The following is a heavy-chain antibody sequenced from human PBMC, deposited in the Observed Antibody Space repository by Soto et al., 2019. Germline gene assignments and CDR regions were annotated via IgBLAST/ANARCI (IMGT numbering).Heavy chain of an antibody. D-gene: IGHD2-21*01. J-gene: IGHJ4*02. V-gene: IGHV3-33*01. CDR2: IWYDGGNK. Sequence: GGSLRLSCAASGFTFSSYGVHWVRPSPGKGLSWVAVIWYDGGNKYYADSVTGRFTISRDNSKNTLYLQMNSLRAEDTAVYYCARDLFPYYFDYWGQGTLVTVSS. CDR1: GFTFSSYG. CDR3: ARDLFPYYFDY.